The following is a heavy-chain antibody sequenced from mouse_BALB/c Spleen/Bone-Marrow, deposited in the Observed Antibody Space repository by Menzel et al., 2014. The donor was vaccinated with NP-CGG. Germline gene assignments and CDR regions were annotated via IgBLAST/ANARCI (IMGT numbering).Heavy chain of an antibody. CDR2: IWGGGST. D-gene: IGHD1-1*01. V-gene: IGHV2-6-5*01. J-gene: IGHJ1*01. Sequence: VMLVESGPGLVAPSQSLSITCTVSGFSLTDYGVSWIRQPPGKGLEWLGVIWGGGSTYYNSALKSRLSISKDNSKSQVFLKMNSLQTVDTAMYYCAKLGRSYYYFDVWGAGTTVTDSS. CDR3: AKLGRSYYYFDV. CDR1: GFSLTDYG.